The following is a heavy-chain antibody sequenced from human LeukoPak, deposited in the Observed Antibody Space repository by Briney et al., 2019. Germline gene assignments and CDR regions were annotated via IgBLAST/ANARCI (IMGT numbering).Heavy chain of an antibody. D-gene: IGHD1-26*01. CDR2: IYHTGST. J-gene: IGHJ4*02. CDR3: ASMYSGTYLNDY. V-gene: IGHV4-39*01. CDR1: GGSISSTSYY. Sequence: PSETLSLTCTVSGGSISSTSYYWGWIRQPPGKGLEWIGSIYHTGSTYYNPSLKRRATISVDTSKNQFSLKLSSVTAADTTVYYCASMYSGTYLNDYWGQGILVTVSS.